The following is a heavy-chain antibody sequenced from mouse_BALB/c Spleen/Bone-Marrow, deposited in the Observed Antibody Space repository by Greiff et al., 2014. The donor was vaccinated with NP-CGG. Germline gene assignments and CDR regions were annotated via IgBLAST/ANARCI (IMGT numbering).Heavy chain of an antibody. CDR3: ARNGYYGWIAY. J-gene: IGHJ3*01. D-gene: IGHD2-3*01. CDR1: GFDFSRYW. V-gene: IGHV4-1*02. CDR2: INPDSNTI. Sequence: DVKLQESGGGLVQPGGSLKLSCAASGFDFSRYWMTWVRQAPGKGLEWIGEINPDSNTINYTPSLKDKFIISRDNAKNTLYLQMSKVRSEDTALYYCARNGYYGWIAYWGQGTLVTVSA.